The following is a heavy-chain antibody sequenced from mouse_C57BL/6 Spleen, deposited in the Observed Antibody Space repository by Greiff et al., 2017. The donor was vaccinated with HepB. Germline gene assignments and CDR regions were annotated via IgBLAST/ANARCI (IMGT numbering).Heavy chain of an antibody. V-gene: IGHV5-4*03. Sequence: EVKLVESGGGLVKPGGSLKLSCAASGFTFSSYAMSWVRQTPEKRLEWVATISDGGSYTYYPDNVKGRFTISRDNAKNNLYLQMSHLKSEDTAMYYCARVGQLRLSTFDYWGQGTTLTVSS. D-gene: IGHD3-2*02. CDR2: ISDGGSYT. CDR3: ARVGQLRLSTFDY. J-gene: IGHJ2*01. CDR1: GFTFSSYA.